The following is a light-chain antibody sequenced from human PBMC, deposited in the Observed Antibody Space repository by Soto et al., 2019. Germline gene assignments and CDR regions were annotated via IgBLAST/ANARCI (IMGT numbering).Light chain of an antibody. CDR2: DTS. CDR1: QTLSNSF. Sequence: EIVLTQSPGTLCLSPGERATLSCRASQTLSNSFIAWYQQKPGQAPRLLIYDTSSRATGVPDRYSASGSGTDFTLTISRLEPEDFALYYCQQYGDSPFTFGQGTKVDIK. CDR3: QQYGDSPFT. V-gene: IGKV3-20*01. J-gene: IGKJ1*01.